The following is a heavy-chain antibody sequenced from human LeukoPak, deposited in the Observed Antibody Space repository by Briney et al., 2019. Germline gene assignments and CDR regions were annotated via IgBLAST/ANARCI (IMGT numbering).Heavy chain of an antibody. J-gene: IGHJ3*02. Sequence: PSETLSLTCAVYGGSFSDYYWTWVRQPPGKGLEWIGEINHSGSTNYNPSLRSRVTMSVDTSKDQFSLNLSSVTAADTAVYYCARLSGSGTMLWAFDMWGQGTMVTVSS. CDR3: ARLSGSGTMLWAFDM. D-gene: IGHD3-10*01. CDR2: INHSGST. V-gene: IGHV4-34*01. CDR1: GGSFSDYY.